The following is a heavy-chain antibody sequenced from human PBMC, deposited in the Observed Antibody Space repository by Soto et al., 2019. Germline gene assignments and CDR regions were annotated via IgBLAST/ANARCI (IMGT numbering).Heavy chain of an antibody. CDR1: GGTFSSYA. V-gene: IGHV1-69*04. Sequence: ASVKVSCKASGGTFSSYAVTWVRHAPVQGLEWMATIIPSFNKVNYAQKFQDRVTIIADKSTSIAYMELSSLRSEDTALYYCARSTIFGVIIGPMDVWGQGTTVTVSS. J-gene: IGHJ6*02. CDR2: IIPSFNKV. CDR3: ARSTIFGVIIGPMDV. D-gene: IGHD3-3*01.